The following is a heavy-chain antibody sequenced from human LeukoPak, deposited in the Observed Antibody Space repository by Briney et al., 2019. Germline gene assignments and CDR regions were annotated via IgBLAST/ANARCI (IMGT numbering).Heavy chain of an antibody. CDR2: ISSDGRNK. CDR1: GFTLSSHG. CDR3: AKDASYGSGSSQDY. V-gene: IGHV3-30*18. Sequence: PRGSRRLSCAASGFTLSSHGMHWARQAPGKGLEWVGFISSDGRNKYYGDSVKGRFTISRDNSKNTLYLQMNSVRAEDTAVYYCAKDASYGSGSSQDYWVQGTLVTASS. D-gene: IGHD3-10*01. J-gene: IGHJ4*02.